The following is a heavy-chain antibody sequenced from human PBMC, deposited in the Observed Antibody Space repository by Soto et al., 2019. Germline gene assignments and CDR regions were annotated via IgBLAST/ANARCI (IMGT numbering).Heavy chain of an antibody. J-gene: IGHJ5*02. CDR2: INHSGST. CDR1: GGSFSGYY. D-gene: IGHD6-13*01. Sequence: PSETLSLTCAVYGGSFSGYYWSWIRQPPGKGLEWIGEINHSGSTNYNPSLKSRVTISVDTSKNQFSLKLSSVTAADTAVYYCARVRYSSSWHLRACWFDPWGQGTLVTVSS. CDR3: ARVRYSSSWHLRACWFDP. V-gene: IGHV4-34*01.